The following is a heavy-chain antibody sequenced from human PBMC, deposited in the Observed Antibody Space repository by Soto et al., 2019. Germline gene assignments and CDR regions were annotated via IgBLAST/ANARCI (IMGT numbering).Heavy chain of an antibody. CDR3: ARRTNYYYVMDV. J-gene: IGHJ6*02. V-gene: IGHV4-59*01. Sequence: AETLSLTCTGSGCSITDDCWIWSRQPPGKGLEWIGYFFYNGNTNYNPSLKSRVTISVDTSKNQFSLKLSSVNAADTAVYYCARRTNYYYVMDVWGQGTTVTVSS. CDR2: FFYNGNT. CDR1: GCSITDDC.